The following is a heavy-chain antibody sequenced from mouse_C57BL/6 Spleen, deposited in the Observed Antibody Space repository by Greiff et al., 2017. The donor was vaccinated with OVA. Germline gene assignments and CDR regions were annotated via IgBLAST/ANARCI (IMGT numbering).Heavy chain of an antibody. J-gene: IGHJ2*01. CDR3: ARRMGGYDY. Sequence: VQLQQSGAELVKPGASVKLSCKASGYTFTSYWMQWVKQRPGQGLEWIGEIDPSDSYTNYNQKFKGKATLTVDTSSSTAYMQLSSLTSEDSAVYYCARRMGGYDYWGQGTTLPVSS. D-gene: IGHD2-2*01. CDR2: IDPSDSYT. V-gene: IGHV1-50*01. CDR1: GYTFTSYW.